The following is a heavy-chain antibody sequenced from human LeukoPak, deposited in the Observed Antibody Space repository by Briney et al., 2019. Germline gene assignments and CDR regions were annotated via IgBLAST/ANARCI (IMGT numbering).Heavy chain of an antibody. V-gene: IGHV1-46*01. J-gene: IGHJ4*02. CDR3: ATVDRRDH. D-gene: IGHD5-24*01. CDR2: INPSGGST. CDR1: GYTFTSYY. Sequence: ASVKVSCKASGYTFTSYYMHWVRQAPGQGLEWMGIINPSGGSTSYAQKFQGRVTMTEDTSTDTAYMELSSLRSEDTAVYYCATVDRRDHWGQGTLVTVSS.